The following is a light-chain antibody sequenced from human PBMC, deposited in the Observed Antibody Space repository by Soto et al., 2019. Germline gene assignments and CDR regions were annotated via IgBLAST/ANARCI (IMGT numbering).Light chain of an antibody. CDR2: EVS. CDR1: SRNIAGYKF. J-gene: IGLJ1*01. Sequence: QSALTQPASVSGSPGQSITISCTGSSRNIAGYKFVSWYQQHPGKAPKLMIYEVSSRPSGVSDRFSGSKSGNTASLTISGLQAEDEGDYYCSSYTSSSTLVFGPGTQLTVL. V-gene: IGLV2-14*01. CDR3: SSYTSSSTLV.